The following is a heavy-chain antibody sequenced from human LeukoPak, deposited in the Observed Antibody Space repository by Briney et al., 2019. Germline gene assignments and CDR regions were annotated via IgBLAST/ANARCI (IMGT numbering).Heavy chain of an antibody. CDR2: IIPIFGTA. CDR3: ARAASGIAVAGPSSYYFDY. J-gene: IGHJ4*02. Sequence: SSVKVSCKASGGTFSSYAISWVRQSPGQGLEWVGGIIPIFGTAKYAQKFQGRITITADEATSTAYMELSSLRSEDTAVYYCARAASGIAVAGPSSYYFDYWGQGTLVTVSS. D-gene: IGHD6-19*01. CDR1: GGTFSSYA. V-gene: IGHV1-69*01.